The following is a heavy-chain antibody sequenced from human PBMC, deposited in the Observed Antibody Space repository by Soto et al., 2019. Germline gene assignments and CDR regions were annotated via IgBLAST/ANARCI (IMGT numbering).Heavy chain of an antibody. Sequence: QVQLVQSGSEVKKPGSSVKVSCKASGGSFSSNPISWVRQAPGQGLGWMAGIIPIFATVHYAQKFQGRVTITADESTSTAYMELTSLRSEDTAVYFCARRGRGYSSAPRYYFDYWGQGTLVTVSS. CDR1: GGSFSSNP. D-gene: IGHD5-18*01. J-gene: IGHJ4*02. V-gene: IGHV1-69*01. CDR3: ARRGRGYSSAPRYYFDY. CDR2: IIPIFATV.